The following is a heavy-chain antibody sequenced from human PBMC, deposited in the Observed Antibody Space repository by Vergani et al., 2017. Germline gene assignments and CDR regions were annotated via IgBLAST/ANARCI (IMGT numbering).Heavy chain of an antibody. CDR2: ISYDGSNK. J-gene: IGHJ6*02. Sequence: QVQLVESGGGVVQPGRSLRLSCAASGFTFSSYAMHWVRQAPGKGLEWVAVISYDGSNKYYADSVKGRFTISRDNSKNTLYLQMNSLRAEDTAVYYCARDTDSYGSGSYYTIYYYYGMDVWGQGTTVTVSS. CDR3: ARDTDSYGSGSYYTIYYYYGMDV. CDR1: GFTFSSYA. V-gene: IGHV3-30-3*01. D-gene: IGHD3-10*01.